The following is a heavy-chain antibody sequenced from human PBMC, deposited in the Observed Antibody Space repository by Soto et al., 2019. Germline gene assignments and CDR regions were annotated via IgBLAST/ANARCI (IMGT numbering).Heavy chain of an antibody. CDR1: GGTFSSYT. CDR2: IIPILGIA. D-gene: IGHD2-2*01. V-gene: IGHV1-69*04. CDR3: ARERDCSSTSCPIYYYYYYYMDV. J-gene: IGHJ6*03. Sequence: GASVKVSCKASGGTFSSYTISWVRQAPGQGLEWMGRIIPILGIANYAQKFQGRVTITADKSTSTAYMELSSLRSEDTAVYYCARERDCSSTSCPIYYYYYYYMDVWGKGTTVTVS.